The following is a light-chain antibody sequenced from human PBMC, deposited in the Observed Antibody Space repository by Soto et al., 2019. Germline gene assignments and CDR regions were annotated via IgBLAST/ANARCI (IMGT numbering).Light chain of an antibody. V-gene: IGLV1-44*01. CDR3: AAWDDSLNGHV. CDR2: TTD. CDR1: SSNIGGNV. Sequence: QSVLTQPPSVSGTPGQRVTISCFGSSSNIGGNVVNWYQQLPGTAPRLLMYTTDQRPSGVPDRFSGSKSGTSASLAISGLQSEDEADYYCAAWDDSLNGHVFGTGTKVTVL. J-gene: IGLJ1*01.